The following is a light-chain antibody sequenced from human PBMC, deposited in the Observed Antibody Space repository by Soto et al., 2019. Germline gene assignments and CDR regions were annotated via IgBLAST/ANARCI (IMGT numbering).Light chain of an antibody. CDR3: QRSGTAPPYT. CDR2: DAS. Sequence: EIVLTQSPATLSLSPGERATLSCRASQSVGTHLAWYQKKPGQGPRLLIYDASTRATGIPARFSGGGSGTDFTLTISSLEPDDFAVYYCQRSGTAPPYTFGAGTRL. J-gene: IGKJ2*01. CDR1: QSVGTH. V-gene: IGKV3-11*01.